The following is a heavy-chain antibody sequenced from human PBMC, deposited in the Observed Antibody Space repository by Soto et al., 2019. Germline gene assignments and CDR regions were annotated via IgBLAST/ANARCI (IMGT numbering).Heavy chain of an antibody. CDR3: ARDLRGGASAYFQH. CDR2: IWYDGSNQ. Sequence: QVQLVESGGGVVQPGRSLRLSCAVSGFTFSSYGMHWVRQAPGKGLEWVAVIWYDGSNQFYADSVKGRFTISRDNSKKKLYLQMNSLRADDTAVYYCARDLRGGASAYFQHWGQGTLVTVSS. CDR1: GFTFSSYG. V-gene: IGHV3-33*01. D-gene: IGHD3-10*01. J-gene: IGHJ1*01.